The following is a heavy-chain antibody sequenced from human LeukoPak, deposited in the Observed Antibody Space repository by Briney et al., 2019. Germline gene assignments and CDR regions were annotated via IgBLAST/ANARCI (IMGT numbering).Heavy chain of an antibody. D-gene: IGHD6-6*01. J-gene: IGHJ4*02. CDR1: GGTFISYA. Sequence: ASVKVSCKASGGTFISYAISWVRQAPGQGLEWMGGIIPIFGTANYAQKFQGRVTITADESTSTAYMELSSLRSEDTAVYYCASHPGGARGSSSLSSYTDYWGQGTPVTVSS. CDR2: IIPIFGTA. CDR3: ASHPGGARGSSSLSSYTDY. V-gene: IGHV1-69*13.